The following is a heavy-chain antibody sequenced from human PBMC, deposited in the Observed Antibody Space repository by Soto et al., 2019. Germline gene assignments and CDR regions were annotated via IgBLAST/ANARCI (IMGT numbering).Heavy chain of an antibody. CDR2: INPNSGGT. V-gene: IGHV1-2*04. D-gene: IGHD2-21*01. Sequence: GASVKVSCKASGYTFTGYYMHWVRQAPGQGLEWMGWINPNSGGTNYAQKFQGWVTMTRDTSISTAYMELSRLRFDDTAVYYCARDGAFGRRDGYPYYYYYGMDVWGQGTTVTVSS. CDR3: ARDGAFGRRDGYPYYYYYGMDV. J-gene: IGHJ6*02. CDR1: GYTFTGYY.